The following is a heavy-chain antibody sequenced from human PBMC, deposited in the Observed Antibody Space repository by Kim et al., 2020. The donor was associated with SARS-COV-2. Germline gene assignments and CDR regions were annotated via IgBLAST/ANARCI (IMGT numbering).Heavy chain of an antibody. Sequence: GGSLRLSCAASGFTFSSYAMSWVRQAPGKGLEWVSAISGSGGSTYYADSVKGRFTISRDNSKNTLYLQMNSLRAEDPAVYYCAKDRIGSGMSYYDSDVWGDGATGTVSS. V-gene: IGHV3-23*01. CDR3: AKDRIGSGMSYYDSDV. CDR1: GFTFSSYA. D-gene: IGHD3-10*01. J-gene: IGHJ6*03. CDR2: ISGSGGST.